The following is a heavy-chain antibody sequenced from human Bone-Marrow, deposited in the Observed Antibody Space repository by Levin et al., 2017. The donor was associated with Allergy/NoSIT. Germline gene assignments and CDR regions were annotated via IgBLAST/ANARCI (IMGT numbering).Heavy chain of an antibody. CDR2: IYWDDDK. D-gene: IGHD6-19*01. Sequence: SGPTLVKPTQTLTLTCTFSGFSLSTSGVGVAWIRQPPGKALEWLSLIYWDDDKLYNPSLKSRLTITKDTSKNQVVLTMTDMDPVDTATYFCAHRSAGDAFDIWGQGTMVTVSS. V-gene: IGHV2-5*02. CDR3: AHRSAGDAFDI. CDR1: GFSLSTSGVG. J-gene: IGHJ3*02.